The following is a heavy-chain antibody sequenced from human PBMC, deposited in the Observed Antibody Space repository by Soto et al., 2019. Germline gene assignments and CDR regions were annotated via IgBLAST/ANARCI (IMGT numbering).Heavy chain of an antibody. CDR1: GFTISNYG. CDR3: VRGTNAWRGMDY. CDR2: IGGDGPTA. V-gene: IGHV3-74*01. D-gene: IGHD1-1*01. J-gene: IGHJ4*02. Sequence: EVQLVESGGGLVRPGGSRKLSCAASGFTISNYGMHGVGQVPGKGLVWVSSIGGDGPTATYADSVRGRFILTRDNAKNMLFLQMNALRDEDTAVYYCVRGTNAWRGMDYWGPGTPVTASS.